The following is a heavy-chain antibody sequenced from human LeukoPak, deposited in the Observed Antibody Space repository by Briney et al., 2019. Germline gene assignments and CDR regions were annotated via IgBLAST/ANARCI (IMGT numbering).Heavy chain of an antibody. CDR1: GGSISSSSYY. CDR2: IYYSGST. D-gene: IGHD3-22*01. V-gene: IGHV4-39*07. CDR3: ARSMIADAFDI. J-gene: IGHJ3*02. Sequence: PSETLSLTCTVSGGSISSSSYYWGWIRQPPGKGLEWIGSIYYSGSTYYNPSLKSRVTISVDTSKNQFSLKLSSVTAADTAVYYCARSMIADAFDIWGRGTMVTVSS.